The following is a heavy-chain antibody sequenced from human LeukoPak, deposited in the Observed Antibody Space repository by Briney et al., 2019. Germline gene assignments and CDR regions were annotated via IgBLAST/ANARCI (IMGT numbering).Heavy chain of an antibody. D-gene: IGHD3-10*01. Sequence: SETLSLTCTISGDSMRCVYWDWSRQPAGKGLEWMGHISASGGTNYNPSLKSRVSMSVDTFKNQFSLKLSSVTAADTAVYYCASTHSWLGEFDAFDIWGQGTMVAVSS. CDR2: ISASGGT. J-gene: IGHJ3*02. CDR1: GDSMRCVY. V-gene: IGHV4-4*07. CDR3: ASTHSWLGEFDAFDI.